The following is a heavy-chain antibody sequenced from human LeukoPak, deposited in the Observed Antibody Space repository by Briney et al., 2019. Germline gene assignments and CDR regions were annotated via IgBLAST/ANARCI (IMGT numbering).Heavy chain of an antibody. CDR3: ARHPFNYYFDSSDYSPYYFDY. V-gene: IGHV5-51*01. J-gene: IGHJ4*02. Sequence: GESLKISCKGSGYSFTTYWIGWVRQIPGKGLEWMGIIYPDDSDTRYSPSFQGQVTISADKSITTAYLQWSSLRTSDTAMYYCARHPFNYYFDSSDYSPYYFDYWGQGTLVTVSS. D-gene: IGHD3-22*01. CDR2: IYPDDSDT. CDR1: GYSFTTYW.